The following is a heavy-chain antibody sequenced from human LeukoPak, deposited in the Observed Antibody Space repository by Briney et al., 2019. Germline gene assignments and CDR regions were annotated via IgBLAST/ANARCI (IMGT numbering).Heavy chain of an antibody. Sequence: ASVKVSCKASGGTFSSYAISWVRQAPGQGLEWMGGIIPIFGTANYAQKFQGRVTMTADESTSTAYMELSSLRSEDTAVYYCARHLVPYSSLVYNWFDPWGQGTLVTVSS. D-gene: IGHD6-6*01. CDR3: ARHLVPYSSLVYNWFDP. V-gene: IGHV1-69*13. CDR1: GGTFSSYA. J-gene: IGHJ5*02. CDR2: IIPIFGTA.